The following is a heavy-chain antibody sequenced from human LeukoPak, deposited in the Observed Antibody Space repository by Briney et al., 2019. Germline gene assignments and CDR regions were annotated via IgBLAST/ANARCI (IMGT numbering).Heavy chain of an antibody. CDR3: AREGSSSWYPYYFDY. CDR1: GFTFSSYW. CDR2: IKQDGSEK. V-gene: IGHV3-7*01. D-gene: IGHD6-13*01. Sequence: GGSLRLSCAASGFTFSSYWMSWVRQAPGKGLEWVANIKQDGSEKYYVDSVKGRFTISRDNAKNSLYLQMNSLRAEDTAVYYCAREGSSSWYPYYFDYWGQGTLVTVS. J-gene: IGHJ4*02.